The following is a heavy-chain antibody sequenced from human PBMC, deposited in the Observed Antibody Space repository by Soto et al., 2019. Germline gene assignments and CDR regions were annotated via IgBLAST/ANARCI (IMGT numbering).Heavy chain of an antibody. V-gene: IGHV3-30*18. CDR3: AKDWGHHFASGSSYFDY. CDR1: GFTFSDYG. Sequence: QVQLVESGGGVVQPGRSLRLSCKASGFTFSDYGMHWVRQAPGKGLEWVAVIIFDGSKKYYADSVKGRFTISRDNSKNXPYLQMNSLRTEDTAVYYCAKDWGHHFASGSSYFDYWGQGTLVTVSS. J-gene: IGHJ4*02. CDR2: IIFDGSKK. D-gene: IGHD3-10*01.